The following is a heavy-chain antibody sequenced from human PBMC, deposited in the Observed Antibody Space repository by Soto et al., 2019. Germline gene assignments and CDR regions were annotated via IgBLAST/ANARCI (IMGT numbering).Heavy chain of an antibody. CDR2: ISCDGSNK. V-gene: IGHV3-30-3*01. J-gene: IGHJ6*02. CDR1: GFTFSSYA. D-gene: IGHD5-18*01. CDR3: ARDKDGYSMFASGMDV. Sequence: QVQLVESGGGVVQPGRSLRLSCAASGFTFSSYAMHWVRQAPGKGLEWVAVISCDGSNKYYADSVKGRFTISRDNSKNTLYLQMNSLRAEDTAVYYCARDKDGYSMFASGMDVWGQGTTVTVSS.